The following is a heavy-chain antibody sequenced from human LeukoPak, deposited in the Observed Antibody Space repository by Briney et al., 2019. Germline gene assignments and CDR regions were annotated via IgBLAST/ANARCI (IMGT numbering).Heavy chain of an antibody. CDR1: GFTFSSYA. J-gene: IGHJ4*02. Sequence: PGGSLRLSCAASGFTFSSYATHWVRQAPGKGLEYVSAISSNGGSTYYANSVKGRFTISRDNSKNTLYLQMGSLRAEDMAVYYCARAPGYYFDYWGQGTLVTVSS. CDR3: ARAPGYYFDY. V-gene: IGHV3-64*01. D-gene: IGHD3-9*01. CDR2: ISSNGGST.